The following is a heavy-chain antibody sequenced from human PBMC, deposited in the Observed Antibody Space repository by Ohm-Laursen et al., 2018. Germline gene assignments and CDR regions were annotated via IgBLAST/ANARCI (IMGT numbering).Heavy chain of an antibody. CDR1: GFSFSTYD. V-gene: IGHV3-23*01. CDR2: VSDTGGST. Sequence: SLRLSCAASGFSFSTYDMTWVRQAPGKGLEWVSGVSDTGGSTEYADSVKGRFTISRDNSKNTLYLQMNSLRAEDRAVYYCAEESPGHFDYWGQGTLVTVSS. J-gene: IGHJ4*02. CDR3: AEESPGHFDY.